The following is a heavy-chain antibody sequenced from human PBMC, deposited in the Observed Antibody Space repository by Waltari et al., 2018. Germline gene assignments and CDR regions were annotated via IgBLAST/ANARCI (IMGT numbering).Heavy chain of an antibody. J-gene: IGHJ4*02. V-gene: IGHV3-74*01. Sequence: DVHLVESGGGLVQPRGSLRLSCTVSGFTFGSPWMHWVRHVPGKGLVWSSRSDEDGRSAIYADSVKGRFTVARDNAKNTLYLEMNNLKAEDTAVYYCASDCCGSGYRIHYWGQGTLVNVSS. D-gene: IGHD3-3*01. CDR1: GFTFGSPW. CDR2: SDEDGRSA. CDR3: ASDCCGSGYRIHY.